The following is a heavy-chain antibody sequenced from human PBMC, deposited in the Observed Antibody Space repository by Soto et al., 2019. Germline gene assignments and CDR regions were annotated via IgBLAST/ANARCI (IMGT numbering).Heavy chain of an antibody. Sequence: SETLSLTCAVSGYSISSGYYWGWIRQPPGKGLEWIVSIYHSGITYYNPSLKSRVTISVDTSKNQFSLKLSSVTAADTAVYYCARELGTMGYDFWSGYYTFHYYYYYYGMDVWGQGTTVTASS. V-gene: IGHV4-38-2*02. CDR1: GYSISSGYY. CDR3: ARELGTMGYDFWSGYYTFHYYYYYYGMDV. J-gene: IGHJ6*02. CDR2: IYHSGIT. D-gene: IGHD3-3*01.